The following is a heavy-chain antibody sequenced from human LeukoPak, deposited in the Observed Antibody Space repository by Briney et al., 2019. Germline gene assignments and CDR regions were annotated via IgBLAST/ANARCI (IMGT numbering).Heavy chain of an antibody. V-gene: IGHV4-61*02. CDR1: GGSISSGSYF. CDR3: ARDGTTVTTPYAFDI. Sequence: SETLSLTCTVSGGSISSGSYFWSWIRQPAGKGLEWIGRIYTSGSTNYSPSLKSRVTISVDTSKNQFSLKLGSVTAADTAVYYCARDGTTVTTPYAFDIWGQGTMVTVSS. J-gene: IGHJ3*02. D-gene: IGHD4-17*01. CDR2: IYTSGST.